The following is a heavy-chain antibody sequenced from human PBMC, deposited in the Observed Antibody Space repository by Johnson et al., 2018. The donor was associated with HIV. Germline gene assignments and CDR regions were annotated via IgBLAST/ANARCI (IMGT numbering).Heavy chain of an antibody. V-gene: IGHV3-73*02. CDR3: ARDLLTNGWYSYDAFDI. D-gene: IGHD6-19*01. J-gene: IGHJ3*02. CDR1: GFTFSGSA. Sequence: VQLVESGGGLVQPGGSLKLSCAASGFTFSGSAMHWVRQASGKGLEWVGRIRSKANSYATAYAASVKGRFTISRDDSKNTAYLQMNSLSAEDTAVYYCARDLLTNGWYSYDAFDIWGQGTMVTVSS. CDR2: IRSKANSYAT.